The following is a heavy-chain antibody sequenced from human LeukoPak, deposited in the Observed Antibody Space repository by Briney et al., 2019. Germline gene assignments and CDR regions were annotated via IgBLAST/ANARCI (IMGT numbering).Heavy chain of an antibody. V-gene: IGHV6-1*01. J-gene: IGHJ4*02. CDR2: TYYRSKWYN. CDR3: ARGNPRYFDY. Sequence: SQTLSLTCAISGDSFSSNSATWTWIRPSPSRSLEWLGRTYYRSKWYNDSAVSVKSRIIINADTSKNQFSLQLNSVTPEDTAVYYCARGNPRYFDYWGQGTLVTVSS. CDR1: GDSFSSNSAT.